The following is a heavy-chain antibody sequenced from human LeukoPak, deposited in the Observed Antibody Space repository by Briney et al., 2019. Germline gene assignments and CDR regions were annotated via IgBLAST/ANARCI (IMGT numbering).Heavy chain of an antibody. J-gene: IGHJ3*01. CDR2: ISGDSSYI. CDR1: GFTFSTYT. Sequence: NAGGSLRLSCAASGFTFSTYTMNWVRQAPGKGLEWVSSISGDSSYIYYADSVKGRFTISRDNAKNSLYLQMNSLRAEDTAVYYCAARSSWSPLNWGQGTMVTVSS. V-gene: IGHV3-21*01. CDR3: AARSSWSPLN. D-gene: IGHD6-6*01.